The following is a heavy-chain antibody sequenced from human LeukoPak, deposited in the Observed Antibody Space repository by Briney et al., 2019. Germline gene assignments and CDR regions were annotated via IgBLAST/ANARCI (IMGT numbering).Heavy chain of an antibody. CDR1: GFTFSSYW. CDR2: INHNGNVN. CDR3: ARVPDGLTWELLFGY. Sequence: PGGSLRLSCAASGFTFSSYWMNWARQAPGKGLEWVASINHNGNVNYYVDSVKGRFTISRDNSKNTLYLQMNSLRAEDTAVYYCARVPDGLTWELLFGYWGQGTLVTVSS. J-gene: IGHJ4*02. V-gene: IGHV3-7*03. D-gene: IGHD1-26*01.